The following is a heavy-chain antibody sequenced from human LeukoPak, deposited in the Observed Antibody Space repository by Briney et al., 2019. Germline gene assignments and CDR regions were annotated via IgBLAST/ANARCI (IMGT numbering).Heavy chain of an antibody. Sequence: SQTLSRTCAISVDSLSSDRAAWSWIRHSPSRGREWVGRTYYRSKWYNDYAVSVKSRITINPDTSENQSSLQLNSLTPEDTAVYYCARYLQGYFDYWGQGTLVTVSS. CDR2: TYYRSKWYN. CDR1: VDSLSSDRAA. J-gene: IGHJ4*02. CDR3: ARYLQGYFDY. V-gene: IGHV6-1*01.